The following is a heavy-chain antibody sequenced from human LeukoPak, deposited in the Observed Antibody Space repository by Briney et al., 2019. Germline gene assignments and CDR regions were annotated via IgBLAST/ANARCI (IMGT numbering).Heavy chain of an antibody. V-gene: IGHV1-2*02. CDR1: GYTFTGYY. Sequence: GASVTVSCTASGYTFTGYYMHWVRQAPGQGVEWMGWINPNSGGTNYAQKFQGRVTMTRDTSISTAYMELSRLRSDDTAVYYCARERWLQLSTTYYYGMDVWGQGTTVTVSS. CDR2: INPNSGGT. J-gene: IGHJ6*02. D-gene: IGHD5-24*01. CDR3: ARERWLQLSTTYYYGMDV.